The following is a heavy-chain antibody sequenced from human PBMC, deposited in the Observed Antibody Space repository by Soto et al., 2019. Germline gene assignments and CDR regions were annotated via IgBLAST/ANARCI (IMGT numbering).Heavy chain of an antibody. CDR2: ISWNSGSI. J-gene: IGHJ6*02. D-gene: IGHD2-15*01. Sequence: PVGSLRLSCAASGFTFDDYAMHWVRQAPGKGLEWVSGISWNSGSIGYADSVKGRFTISRDNAKNSLYLQMNSLRAEDTALYYCAKAGYCSGGSCYYYYYGMDVWGQGTTVTVSS. CDR3: AKAGYCSGGSCYYYYYGMDV. V-gene: IGHV3-9*01. CDR1: GFTFDDYA.